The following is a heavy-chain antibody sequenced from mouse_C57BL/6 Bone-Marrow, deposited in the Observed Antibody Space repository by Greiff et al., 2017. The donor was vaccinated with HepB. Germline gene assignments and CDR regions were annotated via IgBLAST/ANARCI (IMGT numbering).Heavy chain of an antibody. Sequence: EVQRVESGEGLVKPGGSLKLSCAASGFTFSSYAMSWVRQTPEKRLEWVAYISSGGDYIYYADTVKGRFTISRDNARNTLYLQMSSLKSEDTAMYYCTRHCSILFAYWGQGTLVTVSA. CDR3: TRHCSILFAY. CDR2: ISSGGDYI. D-gene: IGHD2-5*01. CDR1: GFTFSSYA. J-gene: IGHJ3*01. V-gene: IGHV5-9-1*02.